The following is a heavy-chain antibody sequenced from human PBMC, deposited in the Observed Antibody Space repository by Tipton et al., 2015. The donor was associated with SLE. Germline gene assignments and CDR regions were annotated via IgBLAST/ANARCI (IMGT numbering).Heavy chain of an antibody. CDR2: IYGSGSA. J-gene: IGHJ4*02. Sequence: TLSLTCIVSGDSISWRYWSWIRQPPGKGLEWIGYIYGSGSAKYSPSLKTRVTMSVDTSQNQFSLNMRYVTAADAAIYYCARGDYLFDSWGQGTLVAVSS. D-gene: IGHD3-16*01. CDR1: GDSISWRY. CDR3: ARGDYLFDS. V-gene: IGHV4-59*11.